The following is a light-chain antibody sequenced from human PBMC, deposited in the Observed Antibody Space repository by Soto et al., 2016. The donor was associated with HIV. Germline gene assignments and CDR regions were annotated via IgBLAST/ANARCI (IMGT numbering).Light chain of an antibody. J-gene: IGKJ1*01. Sequence: DIQMTQSPSTLSASVGDRVTITCRASQSISSWLAWFQQKPGQAPKLLIYKASTLESGVPSRFSGGGSGTEFTLTISSLQPDDFATYYCQQYSSYRTFGQGTKVEVK. CDR2: KAS. V-gene: IGKV1-5*03. CDR1: QSISSW. CDR3: QQYSSYRT.